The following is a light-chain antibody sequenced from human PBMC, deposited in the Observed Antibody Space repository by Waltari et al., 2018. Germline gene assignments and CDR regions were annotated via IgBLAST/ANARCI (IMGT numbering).Light chain of an antibody. J-gene: IGLJ1*01. CDR3: SSYRSSSTLKYV. CDR2: EVG. V-gene: IGLV2-14*01. CDR1: SSHVGGYNY. Sequence: QSALTQPASVSGSPGQSITISCTGTSSHVGGYNYVSWYQQHPDKVPKLMIYEVGSRPSGVSDRFSGSKSGNTASLTISGLQAEDEADYYCSSYRSSSTLKYVFGTGTKVTVL.